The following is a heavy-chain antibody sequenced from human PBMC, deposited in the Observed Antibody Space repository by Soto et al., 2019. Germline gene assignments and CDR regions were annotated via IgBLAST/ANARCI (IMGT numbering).Heavy chain of an antibody. J-gene: IGHJ6*02. Sequence: SETLSLTCTVSGGSISRDYWSWIRQPPGKGLEWIGYMYYSGSTNYNPSLKGRVTISVATSKNQFSLKLSSVTAADTAVYYCARHVPYCSDTSHCAYGMDVWGQGTTVTVSS. CDR2: MYYSGST. V-gene: IGHV4-59*08. CDR3: ARHVPYCSDTSHCAYGMDV. D-gene: IGHD2-2*01. CDR1: GGSISRDY.